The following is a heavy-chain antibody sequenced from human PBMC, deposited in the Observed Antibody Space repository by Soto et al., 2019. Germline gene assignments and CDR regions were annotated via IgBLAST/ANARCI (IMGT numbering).Heavy chain of an antibody. CDR3: ARVPSP. J-gene: IGHJ5*02. V-gene: IGHV4-30-2*01. Sequence: QLQLQESGSGLVKPSQTLSLTCAVSGGSISSGGYSWSWIRQPPGKGLEWIGYIYHSGSTYYNPSPXRXXTISVDRSKNQFSLRLSSVTAADTAVYYCARVPSPWGQGTLVTVSS. CDR2: IYHSGST. CDR1: GGSISSGGYS.